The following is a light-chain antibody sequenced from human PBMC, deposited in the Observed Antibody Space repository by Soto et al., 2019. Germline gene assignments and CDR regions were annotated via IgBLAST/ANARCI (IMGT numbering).Light chain of an antibody. V-gene: IGLV1-47*01. Sequence: QSVLTQPPSASGTPGQRVTIFCSGSSSNIGRNSVYWYQQLPGTAPKLLIYSNHQRPSGVPDRFSGSKSGTSASLAISGLRSEDEANDYCAAWDDSPSGVVFGGGTKLTVL. CDR2: SNH. J-gene: IGLJ2*01. CDR3: AAWDDSPSGVV. CDR1: SSNIGRNS.